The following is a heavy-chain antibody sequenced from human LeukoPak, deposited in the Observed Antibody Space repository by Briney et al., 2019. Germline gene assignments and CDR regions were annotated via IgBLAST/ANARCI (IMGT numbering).Heavy chain of an antibody. J-gene: IGHJ4*02. D-gene: IGHD3-22*01. CDR3: ARDLYYYDSSGYYPPPHLGYFDH. Sequence: GGSLRLSCAASEFTFSSYWMSWVRQAPGKGLEWVANMNQDGSEKYYVDSVKGRFTISRDNAKNSLYLQMNSLRAEDTAVYYCARDLYYYDSSGYYPPPHLGYFDHWGQGTLVTVSS. CDR2: MNQDGSEK. CDR1: EFTFSSYW. V-gene: IGHV3-7*01.